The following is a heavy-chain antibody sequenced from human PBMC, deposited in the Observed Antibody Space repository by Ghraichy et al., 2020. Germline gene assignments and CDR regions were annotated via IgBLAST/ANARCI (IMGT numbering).Heavy chain of an antibody. Sequence: SETLSLTCAVSGGSVSSSHYYWTWLRQPPGKGLEWIGYVYYDGSTYYSPSLRSRVTMSVDTSRNDFSLRLFSVTAADTAVYYCATCPFPGWFDPWGQGTLVTVS. D-gene: IGHD2-8*02. CDR1: GGSVSSSHYY. CDR2: VYYDGST. CDR3: ATCPFPGWFDP. J-gene: IGHJ5*02. V-gene: IGHV4-39*02.